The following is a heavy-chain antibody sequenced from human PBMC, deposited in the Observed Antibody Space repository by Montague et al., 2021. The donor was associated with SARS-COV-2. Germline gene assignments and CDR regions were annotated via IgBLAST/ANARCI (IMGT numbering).Heavy chain of an antibody. CDR2: IYYTGTT. Sequence: SETLSLTCTVSGGSISSSGYYWGWIRQPPGKGLEWIGSIYYTGTTYYNPSLKSRVTISVDTSKNQFSLKLSSVTAADTAAYYCARQSKLLWFGELFSPWYFDLWGRGTLVTVSS. CDR3: ARQSKLLWFGELFSPWYFDL. J-gene: IGHJ2*01. CDR1: GGSISSSGYY. V-gene: IGHV4-39*01. D-gene: IGHD3-10*01.